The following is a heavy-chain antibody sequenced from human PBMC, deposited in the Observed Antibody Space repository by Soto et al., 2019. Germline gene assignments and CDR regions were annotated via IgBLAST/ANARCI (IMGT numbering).Heavy chain of an antibody. CDR1: GGSIFSYY. CDR2: IYYSGST. V-gene: IGHV4-59*01. J-gene: IGHJ4*02. CDR3: ARGFSSGWGVVIDY. Sequence: SETLSLTCTVSGGSIFSYYWSWIRQSPGKGLEWIGYIYYSGSTNYNPSLKSRVTISVDMSKSQFSLKLSSVTAADTAVYYCARGFSSGWGVVIDYWGQGTRVTVSS. D-gene: IGHD6-19*01.